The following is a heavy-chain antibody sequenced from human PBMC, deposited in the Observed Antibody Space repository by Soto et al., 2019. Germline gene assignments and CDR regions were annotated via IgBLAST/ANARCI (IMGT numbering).Heavy chain of an antibody. CDR3: AHSVVAGLGYYFDY. CDR2: IYWDDDK. Sequence: QITLKESGPTLVKPTQTLTLTCTFSGFSLSSTRVAVGWICQPPGKALEWLALIYWDDDKRYSPFLKSRLTITKDTSKNQVLLTMTNMDPVDTATYYCAHSVVAGLGYYFDYWGQGTLVTVSS. J-gene: IGHJ4*02. D-gene: IGHD6-19*01. V-gene: IGHV2-5*02. CDR1: GFSLSSTRVA.